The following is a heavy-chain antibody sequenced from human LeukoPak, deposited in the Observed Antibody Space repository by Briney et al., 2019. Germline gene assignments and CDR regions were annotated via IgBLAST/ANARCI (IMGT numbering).Heavy chain of an antibody. CDR2: ISYDGSNK. V-gene: IGHV3-30*18. Sequence: GGSLRLSCAASGFTFSSYGMHWVRQAPGKGLEWVAVISYDGSNKYYADSVKGRFTISRDNSKNTLYLQMNSLRAEDTAVYYCAKSGGWLRSLLDYYMDVWGKGTTVTVSS. CDR1: GFTFSSYG. J-gene: IGHJ6*03. CDR3: AKSGGWLRSLLDYYMDV. D-gene: IGHD4/OR15-4a*01.